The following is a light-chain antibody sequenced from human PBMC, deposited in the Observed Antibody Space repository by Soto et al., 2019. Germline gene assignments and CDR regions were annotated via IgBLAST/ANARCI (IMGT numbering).Light chain of an antibody. V-gene: IGLV2-14*01. CDR3: SSYTSSSTLYV. CDR2: EVS. J-gene: IGLJ1*01. CDR1: SSDIGGYNY. Sequence: QSVLTQPASVSGSPGQSITISCAGTSSDIGGYNYVSWYQQHPGKAPKVMIYEVSNRPSGVSNRFSGSKPGNTASLTISGLQAEDEADYYCSSYTSSSTLYVFGSGTKVTVL.